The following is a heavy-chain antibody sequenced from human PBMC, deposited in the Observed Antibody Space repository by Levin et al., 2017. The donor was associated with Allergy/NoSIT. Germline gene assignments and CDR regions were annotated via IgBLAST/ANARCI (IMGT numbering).Heavy chain of an antibody. D-gene: IGHD1-26*01. Sequence: GGSLRLSCAASGFTFSSYAMSWVRQAPGKGLEWVSAISGSGGSTYYADSVKGRFTISRDNSKNTLYLQMNSLRSEDTAVYYCAKCPRRSGSYTAFDYWGQGTLVTVSS. CDR2: ISGSGGST. CDR3: AKCPRRSGSYTAFDY. V-gene: IGHV3-23*01. J-gene: IGHJ4*02. CDR1: GFTFSSYA.